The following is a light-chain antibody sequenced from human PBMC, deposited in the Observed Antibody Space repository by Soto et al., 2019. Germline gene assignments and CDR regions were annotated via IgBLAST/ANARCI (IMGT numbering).Light chain of an antibody. J-gene: IGKJ1*01. CDR3: QQYNTCWT. CDR2: DVS. Sequence: DIQVTQTTPTLSASVGDRVTITFRASQTISTWMAWYQQKPGKAPKLLIYDVSSLESGVPSRFSGSGSGTDFTLTISSLQPDDFATYYCQQYNTCWTLGQGTKVDNK. V-gene: IGKV1-5*01. CDR1: QTISTW.